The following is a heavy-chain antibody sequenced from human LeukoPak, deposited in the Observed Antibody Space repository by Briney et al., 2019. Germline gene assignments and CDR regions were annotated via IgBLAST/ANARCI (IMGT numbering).Heavy chain of an antibody. CDR3: ARDGYYYDSSGWSY. D-gene: IGHD3-22*01. J-gene: IGHJ4*02. Sequence: PSETLSLTCTVSGYSISSGYYWGWIRQPPGKGLEWIGSIYYGGSTYYNPSLKSRVTISVDTSKNQFSLKLSSVTAADTAVYYCARDGYYYDSSGWSYWGQGTLVTVSS. CDR1: GYSISSGYY. CDR2: IYYGGST. V-gene: IGHV4-38-2*02.